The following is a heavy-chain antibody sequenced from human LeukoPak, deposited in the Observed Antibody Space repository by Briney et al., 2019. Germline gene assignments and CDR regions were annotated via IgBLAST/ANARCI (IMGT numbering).Heavy chain of an antibody. Sequence: GGSLRLSCAASGFTFSDYYMSWIRQAPGRGLEWVSYISSSGSTIYYADSVKGRFTISRDNAKNSLYLQMNSLRAEDTAVYYCARSTGWLLLYYYYYMDVWGKGTTVTVSS. CDR3: ARSTGWLLLYYYYYMDV. CDR1: GFTFSDYY. V-gene: IGHV3-11*01. D-gene: IGHD5-12*01. J-gene: IGHJ6*03. CDR2: ISSSGSTI.